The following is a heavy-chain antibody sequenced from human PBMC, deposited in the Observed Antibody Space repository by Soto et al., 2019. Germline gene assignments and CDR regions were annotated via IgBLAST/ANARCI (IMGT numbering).Heavy chain of an antibody. J-gene: IGHJ4*02. D-gene: IGHD2-2*01. CDR2: INPSGGST. V-gene: IGHV1-46*01. CDR3: ATLTHRPQLPTYYFDY. Sequence: GASVKVSCKASGYTFTIYYMHWVRQAPGQGLEWMGIINPSGGSTSYAQKFQGRVTMTRDTSTSTVYMELSSLRSEDTAVYYCATLTHRPQLPTYYFDYWGQGTLVTVSS. CDR1: GYTFTIYY.